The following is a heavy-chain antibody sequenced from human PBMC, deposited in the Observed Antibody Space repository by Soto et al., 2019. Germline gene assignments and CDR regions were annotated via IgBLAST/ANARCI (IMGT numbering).Heavy chain of an antibody. D-gene: IGHD4-17*01. J-gene: IGHJ4*02. CDR1: GGSFSGYY. Sequence: QVQLQQWGAGLLKPSETLSLTCAVYGGSFSGYYWSWIRQPPGKGLEWIGVINHSGSTNYNPSLKSRVTISVDTSKNQFSLKLSSVTAADTAVYYCARGLGYGDYEYADYWGQGTLVTVSS. CDR3: ARGLGYGDYEYADY. V-gene: IGHV4-34*01. CDR2: INHSGST.